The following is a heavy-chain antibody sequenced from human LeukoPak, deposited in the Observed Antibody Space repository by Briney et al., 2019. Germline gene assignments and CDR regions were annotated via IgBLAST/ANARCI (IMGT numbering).Heavy chain of an antibody. Sequence: GASVKVSFKASGYTVTTYAISWVRQAPGQGLEWVGWISAYNGNTNYAQKLQGRVTVTTDTTTRTAYMELRSLTSDDTDIYYCARVEEVRGGITSFDYWGQGTLVTASS. CDR2: ISAYNGNT. J-gene: IGHJ4*02. CDR1: GYTVTTYA. V-gene: IGHV1-18*01. CDR3: ARVEEVRGGITSFDY. D-gene: IGHD3-10*01.